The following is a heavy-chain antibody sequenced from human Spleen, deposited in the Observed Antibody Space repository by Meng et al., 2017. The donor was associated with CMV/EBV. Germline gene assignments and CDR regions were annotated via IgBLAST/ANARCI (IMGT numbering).Heavy chain of an antibody. CDR2: INPYTDGT. CDR1: GYTFTDYY. D-gene: IGHD3-10*01. J-gene: IGHJ4*02. V-gene: IGHV1-2*02. Sequence: SGYTFTDYYIHWVRQAPGQGLEWMGWINPYTDGTNYAQKFQGRVTMTRDTPISTAYMELSRLTSDDTAVYYCARARVRGIIMMSFSHWGQETLVTVS. CDR3: ARARVRGIIMMSFSH.